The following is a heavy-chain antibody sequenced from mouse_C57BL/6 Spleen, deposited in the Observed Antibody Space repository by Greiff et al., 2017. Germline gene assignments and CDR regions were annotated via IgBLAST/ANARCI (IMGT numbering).Heavy chain of an antibody. CDR1: GYTFTSYW. Sequence: LQQPGAELVKPGASVKLSCKASGYTFTSYWMHWVKQRPGQGLEWIGMIHPNSGSTNYNEKFKSKATLTVDKSSTTAYMQLSSLTSEDSAVYYCARERIYYGSSLSDYWGQGTTLTVSS. V-gene: IGHV1-64*01. CDR2: IHPNSGST. CDR3: ARERIYYGSSLSDY. D-gene: IGHD1-1*01. J-gene: IGHJ2*01.